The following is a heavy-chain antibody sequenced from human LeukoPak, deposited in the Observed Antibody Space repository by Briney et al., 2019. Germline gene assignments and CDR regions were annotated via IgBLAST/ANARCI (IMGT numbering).Heavy chain of an antibody. J-gene: IGHJ6*03. CDR2: IRYDGSNK. CDR1: GFTFSSYG. CDR3: AKGTYYGDYAPYYYYYMDV. Sequence: GGSLRLSCAASGFTFSSYGMHWVREAPGKGLEWVAFIRYDGSNKYYADSVKGRFTISRDNSKNTLYLQMNSLRAEDTAVYYCAKGTYYGDYAPYYYYYMDVWGKGTTVTVSS. V-gene: IGHV3-30*02. D-gene: IGHD4-17*01.